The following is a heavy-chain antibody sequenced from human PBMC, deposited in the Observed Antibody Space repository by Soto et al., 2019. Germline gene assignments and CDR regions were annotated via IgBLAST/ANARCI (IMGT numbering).Heavy chain of an antibody. D-gene: IGHD5-18*01. V-gene: IGHV3-48*03. CDR3: ARVAVDTAMVTDY. CDR2: ISSSGSTI. Sequence: PGVSLRLSCAASGFTFSSYEMNWVRQAPGKGLEWVSYISSSGSTIYYADSVKGRFTISRDNAKNSLYLQMNSLRAEDTAVYYCARVAVDTAMVTDYWGQGTLLTVSS. CDR1: GFTFSSYE. J-gene: IGHJ4*02.